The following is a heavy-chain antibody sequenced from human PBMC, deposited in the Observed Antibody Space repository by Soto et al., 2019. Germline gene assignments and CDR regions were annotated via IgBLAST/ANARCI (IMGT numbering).Heavy chain of an antibody. CDR2: ITGSGLTI. Sequence: QLLESGGGLVQPGGSLRLSCEASGFTFSKYAMIWVRQAPGKGQEWVSGITGSGLTIEHSASVKGRFTISRDNSKNTVYLQMNSLRAEDTAIYYCAKDDVSGDGLWLVSDWGQGTPVTVS. CDR3: AKDDVSGDGLWLVSD. D-gene: IGHD2-21*02. CDR1: GFTFSKYA. V-gene: IGHV3-23*01. J-gene: IGHJ4*02.